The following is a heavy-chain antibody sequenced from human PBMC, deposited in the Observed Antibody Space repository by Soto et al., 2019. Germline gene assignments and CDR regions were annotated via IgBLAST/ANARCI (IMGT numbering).Heavy chain of an antibody. V-gene: IGHV3-30*18. CDR1: GFTFSSYG. Sequence: QVQLVESGGGVGQPGRSLRLSCAASGFTFSSYGMHWVRQAPGKGLEWVAVISYDGSNKYYADSVKGRFTISRDNSKNTLYLQMNSLRAEDTAVYYCAKIAVAGTRGYYYYGMDVWGQGTTVTVSS. J-gene: IGHJ6*02. D-gene: IGHD6-19*01. CDR3: AKIAVAGTRGYYYYGMDV. CDR2: ISYDGSNK.